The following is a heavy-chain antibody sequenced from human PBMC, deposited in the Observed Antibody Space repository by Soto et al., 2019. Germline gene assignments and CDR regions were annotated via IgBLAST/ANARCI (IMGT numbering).Heavy chain of an antibody. V-gene: IGHV4-34*01. J-gene: IGHJ5*02. Sequence: QVQLQQWGAGLLKPSETLSLTCAVYGGSFSGYYWSWIRQPPGKGLEWIGEINHSGSTNYNPSLKRRVTISVDTSKNQFSRKLSSVTAADTAVYYCARRPGYRNWFDPWGQGTLVTVSS. CDR1: GGSFSGYY. CDR2: INHSGST. CDR3: ARRPGYRNWFDP. D-gene: IGHD5-18*01.